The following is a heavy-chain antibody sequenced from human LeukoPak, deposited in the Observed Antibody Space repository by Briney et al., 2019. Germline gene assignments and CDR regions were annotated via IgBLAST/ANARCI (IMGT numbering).Heavy chain of an antibody. CDR2: IDIDGKST. Sequence: PGGSLRLSCAASGFTFSTSAMNWVRQAPGKGLVWVSRIDIDGKSTTYADSVKGRFTISRDNAKNMLYLQMNSLRAEDTAVYYCVRDKDGYNFWGQGTLVSVSS. J-gene: IGHJ4*02. CDR1: GFTFSTSA. D-gene: IGHD5-24*01. V-gene: IGHV3-74*01. CDR3: VRDKDGYNF.